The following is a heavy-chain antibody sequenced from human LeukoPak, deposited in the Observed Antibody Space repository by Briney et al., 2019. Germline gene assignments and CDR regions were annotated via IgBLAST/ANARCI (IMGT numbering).Heavy chain of an antibody. Sequence: ASVKLSCKASGYTFTGYYMHWVRQAPGQGLEWMGWINPNSGATNYTQNFQGRVTMTRDTSISTAYMELSRLRSDDTAVYYCARITYLTIFGVVLISGFFDYWGQGTLVTVSS. J-gene: IGHJ4*02. V-gene: IGHV1-2*02. CDR2: INPNSGAT. D-gene: IGHD3-3*01. CDR1: GYTFTGYY. CDR3: ARITYLTIFGVVLISGFFDY.